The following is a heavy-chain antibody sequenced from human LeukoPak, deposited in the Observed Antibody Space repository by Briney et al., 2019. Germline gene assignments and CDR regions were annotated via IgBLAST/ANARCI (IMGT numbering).Heavy chain of an antibody. J-gene: IGHJ2*01. V-gene: IGHV3-21*01. D-gene: IGHD6-19*01. Sequence: PGGSLRLSCAASGFTFSSYSMNWVRQAPGKGLEWVSSISSSSSYIYYADSVKGRFTISRDNAKNSLYLQMNSLRAEDAAVYYCARDHSYSGYSSGWYDPDWYFDLWGRGTLVTVSS. CDR3: ARDHSYSGYSSGWYDPDWYFDL. CDR2: ISSSSSYI. CDR1: GFTFSSYS.